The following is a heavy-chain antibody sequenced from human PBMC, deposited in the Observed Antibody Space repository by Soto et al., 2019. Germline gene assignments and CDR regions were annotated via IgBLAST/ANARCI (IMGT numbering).Heavy chain of an antibody. D-gene: IGHD3-10*01. Sequence: QVQLVQSGAEVKKPGSSVKVSCKASGGTFSSYTISWVRQAPGQGLEWMGRIIPILGIANYAQKFQGRVTITADKSTSTAYMELSSLRSEDTAVYYCARDSGITMVRGVHNYWGQGTLVTVSS. V-gene: IGHV1-69*08. CDR2: IIPILGIA. J-gene: IGHJ4*02. CDR3: ARDSGITMVRGVHNY. CDR1: GGTFSSYT.